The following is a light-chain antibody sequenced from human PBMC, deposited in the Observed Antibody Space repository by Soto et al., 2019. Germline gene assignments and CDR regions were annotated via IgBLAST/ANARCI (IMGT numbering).Light chain of an antibody. J-gene: IGLJ2*01. CDR2: EVS. CDR3: SSYTTTTSRVI. CDR1: SSDVGGYNY. V-gene: IGLV2-14*01. Sequence: QSALTQPASVSGSPRQSITISCTGTSSDVGGYNYVSWYQQHPGKAPKLIIYEVSNRPSGLSNRFSGSKSGNTASLTISGLQAEDEADYYCSSYTTTTSRVIFGGGTKLTVL.